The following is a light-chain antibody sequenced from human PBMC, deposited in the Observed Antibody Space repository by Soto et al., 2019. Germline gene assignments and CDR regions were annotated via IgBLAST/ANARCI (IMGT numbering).Light chain of an antibody. V-gene: IGKV3-20*01. CDR1: QTVTNTY. Sequence: EIVLTQSPGTLSLSPGERATLSCRASQTVTNTYLAWYQQKSGQAPNFLIYGASNRATGIPDRFSGSGSGTDFTLTISRLEPEDFAEYYCQQYGTLPPTFGGGTKVEI. CDR3: QQYGTLPPT. CDR2: GAS. J-gene: IGKJ4*01.